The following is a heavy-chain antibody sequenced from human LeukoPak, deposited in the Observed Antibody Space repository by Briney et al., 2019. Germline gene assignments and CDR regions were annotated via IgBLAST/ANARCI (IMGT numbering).Heavy chain of an antibody. J-gene: IGHJ5*01. CDR1: GFTFSNYG. D-gene: IGHD3-10*01. CDR2: ITSSGRST. Sequence: PGGSLRLSCTASGFTFSNYGMSWVRQAPGKGLEWVSAITSSGRSTDYTDSVKGRFTISRDNSKKTLYLQMNSLRAEDTAVYYCAKRVAGSEGSFDSWGQGTLVTVSS. V-gene: IGHV3-23*01. CDR3: AKRVAGSEGSFDS.